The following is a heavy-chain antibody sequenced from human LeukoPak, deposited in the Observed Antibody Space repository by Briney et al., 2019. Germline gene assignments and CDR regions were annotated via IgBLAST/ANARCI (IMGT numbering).Heavy chain of an antibody. CDR2: IYTSGST. D-gene: IGHD4-23*01. V-gene: IGHV4-61*02. CDR1: GGSISSGSYY. Sequence: SETLSLTCTVSGGSISSGSYYWSWIRQPAGKGLEWIGRIYTSGSTNYNPSLKSRVTISVDTSKNQFSLKLSSVTAADTAVYYCARENRDYGGNDYWGQGTLVTVSS. J-gene: IGHJ4*02. CDR3: ARENRDYGGNDY.